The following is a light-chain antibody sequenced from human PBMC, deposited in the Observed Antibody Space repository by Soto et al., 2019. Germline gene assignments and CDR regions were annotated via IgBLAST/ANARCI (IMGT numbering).Light chain of an antibody. J-gene: IGLJ2*01. Sequence: QSVLTQPASVSGSPGQSITISCTGSSNDIGGYNSVSWYQQHPDKAPKLLIFGVTNRPSGVSDRFSGSKSGNTASLTISALQAEDEADYYCTSYTSVTVVVFGGATKVTVL. CDR2: GVT. CDR3: TSYTSVTVVV. V-gene: IGLV2-14*01. CDR1: SNDIGGYNS.